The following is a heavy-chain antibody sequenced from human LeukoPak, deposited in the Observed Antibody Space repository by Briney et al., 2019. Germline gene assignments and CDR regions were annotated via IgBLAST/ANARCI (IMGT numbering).Heavy chain of an antibody. CDR3: AKDPDKIQLWFYFNY. D-gene: IGHD5-18*01. CDR2: ISGSGGST. J-gene: IGHJ4*02. Sequence: GGSLRLSCAASGFTFSSYAMSWVRQAPGKGLEWVSAISGSGGSTYYADSVKGRFTISRDNSKNTLYLQMNSLRAEDTAVYYCAKDPDKIQLWFYFNYWGQGTLVTASS. CDR1: GFTFSSYA. V-gene: IGHV3-23*01.